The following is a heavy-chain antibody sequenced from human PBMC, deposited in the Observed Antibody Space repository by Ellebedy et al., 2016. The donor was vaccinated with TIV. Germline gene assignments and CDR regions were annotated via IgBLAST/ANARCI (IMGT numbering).Heavy chain of an antibody. V-gene: IGHV3-30-3*01. CDR2: ISYDGSNK. CDR1: GFTFSSYA. J-gene: IGHJ4*02. CDR3: AREAGREVGEVDY. D-gene: IGHD1-26*01. Sequence: GESLKISXAASGFTFSSYAMHWVRQAPGKGLEWVAVISYDGSNKYYADSVKGRFTISRDNAKNSLYLQMNSLRAEDTAVYYCAREAGREVGEVDYWGQGTLVTVSS.